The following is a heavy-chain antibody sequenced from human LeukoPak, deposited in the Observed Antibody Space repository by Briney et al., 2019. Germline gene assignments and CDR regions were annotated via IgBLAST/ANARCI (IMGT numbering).Heavy chain of an antibody. D-gene: IGHD3-22*01. CDR3: ARDYYDSSGSYYGMDV. CDR1: SDSNNRYY. Sequence: PSEPLSLTCTVSSDSNNRYYWSWIRQAPCKGLQWIGYIYSSGSTNYNPSLKSRVTISVDTSKNQFSLKLSSVTAADTAVYYCARDYYDSSGSYYGMDVWGQGTTVTVSS. V-gene: IGHV4-59*01. J-gene: IGHJ6*02. CDR2: IYSSGST.